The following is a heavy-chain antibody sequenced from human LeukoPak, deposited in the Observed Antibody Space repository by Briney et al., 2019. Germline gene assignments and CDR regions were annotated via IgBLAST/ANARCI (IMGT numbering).Heavy chain of an antibody. V-gene: IGHV4-59*01. Sequence: SETLSLTCTVSGGSISSYYWSWIRQPPGKGLEWIGYIYYSGSTNYNPSLKSRVTISVDTSKNQFSLKLSSVTAADTAVYYCARANTANFDYWGQGTLVTVSS. J-gene: IGHJ4*02. CDR1: GGSISSYY. D-gene: IGHD5-18*01. CDR2: IYYSGST. CDR3: ARANTANFDY.